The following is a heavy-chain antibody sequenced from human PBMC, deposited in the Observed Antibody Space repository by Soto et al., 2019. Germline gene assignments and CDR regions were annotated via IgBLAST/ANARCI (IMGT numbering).Heavy chain of an antibody. CDR3: AGHTYYYDSSGYATPFDP. V-gene: IGHV1-69*06. CDR2: IIPIFGTA. J-gene: IGHJ5*02. CDR1: GGTFSSYA. Sequence: SVKFSCKASGGTFSSYAISWVRQAPGQGLEWMGGIIPIFGTANYAQKFQGRVTITADKSTSTAYMELSSLRSEDTAVYYCAGHTYYYDSSGYATPFDPWGQGTLVTVFS. D-gene: IGHD3-22*01.